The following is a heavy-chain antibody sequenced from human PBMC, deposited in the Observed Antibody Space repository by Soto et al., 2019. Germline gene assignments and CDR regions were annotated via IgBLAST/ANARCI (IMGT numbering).Heavy chain of an antibody. CDR2: INAGNGNT. D-gene: IGHD3-9*01. Sequence: QVQLVQSGAEEKKPGASVKVSCKASGYTFTSYAMHWVRQAPGQRLEWMGWINAGNGNTKYSQKFQGRVTITRDTTASTAYMELSSLISEDTAVDYCARGILTGYYFDYWGQGTLVTVSS. CDR3: ARGILTGYYFDY. CDR1: GYTFTSYA. V-gene: IGHV1-3*05. J-gene: IGHJ4*02.